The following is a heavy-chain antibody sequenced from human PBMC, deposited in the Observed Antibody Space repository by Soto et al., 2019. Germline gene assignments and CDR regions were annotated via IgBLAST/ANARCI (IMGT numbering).Heavy chain of an antibody. Sequence: PGESLKISCKGSGNSFTSYWISGVRQMPGKGLEWMGRIDPSDSYTNYSPSFQGHVTISADKSISTAYLQWSSLKASDTAIYYCYGSGSYYNGPRPDLPGLDVWGQGTTVTVSS. D-gene: IGHD3-10*01. V-gene: IGHV5-10-1*01. J-gene: IGHJ6*02. CDR3: YGSGSYYNGPRPDLPGLDV. CDR1: GNSFTSYW. CDR2: IDPSDSYT.